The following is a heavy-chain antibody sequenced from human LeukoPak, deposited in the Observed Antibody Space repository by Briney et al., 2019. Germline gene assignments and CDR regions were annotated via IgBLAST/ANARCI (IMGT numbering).Heavy chain of an antibody. D-gene: IGHD2-2*01. CDR3: ARDRGTWGKYCSSTSCYFSRFDP. V-gene: IGHV4-59*01. Sequence: SETLSLTCTVSGGSISSYYWSWIRQPPGKGLEWIGYIYYSGSTNYNPSLKSRVTISVDMSKNQFSLKLSSVTAADTAVYYCARDRGTWGKYCSSTSCYFSRFDPWGQGTLVTVSS. J-gene: IGHJ5*02. CDR1: GGSISSYY. CDR2: IYYSGST.